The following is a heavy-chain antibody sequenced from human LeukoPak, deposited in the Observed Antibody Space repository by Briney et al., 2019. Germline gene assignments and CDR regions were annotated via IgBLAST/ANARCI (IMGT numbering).Heavy chain of an antibody. D-gene: IGHD2-15*01. CDR1: GFTFSSYA. J-gene: IGHJ4*02. V-gene: IGHV3-30-3*01. CDR3: ARGPIIVVVVAAAYFDY. CDR2: ISYDGSNK. Sequence: GGSLRLSCAASGFTFSSYAMHWVRQAPGKGLEWVAVISYDGSNKYYADSVKGRFTTSRDNSKNTLYLQMNSLRAEDTAVYYCARGPIIVVVVAAAYFDYWGQGTLVTVSS.